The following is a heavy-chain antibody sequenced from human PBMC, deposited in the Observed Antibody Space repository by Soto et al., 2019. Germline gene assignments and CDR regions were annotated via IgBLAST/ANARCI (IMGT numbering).Heavy chain of an antibody. CDR2: IYSGGST. Sequence: GGSLRLSCAASGFTVSSNYMSWVRQAPGKGLEWVSVIYSGGSTYYADSVKGRFTISRDNSKNTLYLQMNSLRAEDTAVYYCARQGSTSADWFDPWGQGTLVTVSS. D-gene: IGHD2-2*01. V-gene: IGHV3-53*01. J-gene: IGHJ5*02. CDR3: ARQGSTSADWFDP. CDR1: GFTVSSNY.